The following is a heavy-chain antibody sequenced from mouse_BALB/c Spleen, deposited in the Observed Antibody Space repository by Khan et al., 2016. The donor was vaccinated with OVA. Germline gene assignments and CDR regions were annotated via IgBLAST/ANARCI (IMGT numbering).Heavy chain of an antibody. D-gene: IGHD1-1*01. CDR3: ARRGLRWDFDY. CDR2: INPSTGYT. V-gene: IGHV1-7*01. Sequence: QVQLKQSGAELAKPGASVKMSCKASGYTFINYWILWIKQRPGQGLEWIGYINPSTGYTEYTQNFKDKATLTADISSSTAYMPLSSLTSEDAAVYYCARRGLRWDFDYWGQGTTLTVSS. CDR1: GYTFINYW. J-gene: IGHJ2*01.